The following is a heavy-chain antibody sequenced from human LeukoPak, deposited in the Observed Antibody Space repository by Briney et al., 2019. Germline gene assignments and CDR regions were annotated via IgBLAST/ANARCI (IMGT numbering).Heavy chain of an antibody. D-gene: IGHD6-6*01. CDR2: IIPILGIA. CDR1: GGTFSSYA. V-gene: IGHV1-69*04. CDR3: ARSPGGMSSSVFDY. J-gene: IGHJ4*02. Sequence: SVKVSCKASGGTFSSYAIGWVRQAPGQGLEWMGRIIPILGIANYAQKFQGRVTITADKSTSTAYMELSSLRSEDTAVYYCARSPGGMSSSVFDYWGQGTLVTVSS.